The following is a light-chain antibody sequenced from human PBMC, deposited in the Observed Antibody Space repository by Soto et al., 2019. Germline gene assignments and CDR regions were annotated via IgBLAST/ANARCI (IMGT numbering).Light chain of an antibody. J-gene: IGKJ4*01. V-gene: IGKV4-1*01. CDR3: QQFYTTPT. CDR2: WAS. Sequence: DIVMTQFPDSLGVSLGERATINCRSSQSLLYIANNKNYLAWYQQKPGQPPKLLISWASARESGVPDRFSGSGSGADFTLTISSLQAEDVGLYYCQQFYTTPTFGGGTKVDNK. CDR1: QSLLYIANNKNY.